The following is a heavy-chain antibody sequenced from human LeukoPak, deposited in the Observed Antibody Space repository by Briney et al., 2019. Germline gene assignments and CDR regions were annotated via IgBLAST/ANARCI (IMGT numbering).Heavy chain of an antibody. V-gene: IGHV3-66*01. Sequence: GGSLRLSCAASGFTVSSNYMSWVRQAPGKGLEWVSVIYSGGSTYYADSVKGRFTISRDNSKNTLYLQMNSLRAEDAAVYYCARDPWADSSGFPLHHWGQGTLVTVSS. CDR1: GFTVSSNY. CDR3: ARDPWADSSGFPLHH. CDR2: IYSGGST. D-gene: IGHD3-22*01. J-gene: IGHJ1*01.